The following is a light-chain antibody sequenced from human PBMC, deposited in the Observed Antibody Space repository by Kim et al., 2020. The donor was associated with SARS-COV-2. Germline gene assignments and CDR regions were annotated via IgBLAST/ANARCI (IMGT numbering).Light chain of an antibody. V-gene: IGKV1-9*01. Sequence: ILLTQSPSSLSASVGDRVTITCRASQGISRDLAWYQQKPGNPPKLLIYAASTLQSGVPSRFGGSGSGTDFTLTITSLQPEDFATYSCQQLHTYPLTFGPGTKVDIK. CDR1: QGISRD. CDR3: QQLHTYPLT. CDR2: AAS. J-gene: IGKJ3*01.